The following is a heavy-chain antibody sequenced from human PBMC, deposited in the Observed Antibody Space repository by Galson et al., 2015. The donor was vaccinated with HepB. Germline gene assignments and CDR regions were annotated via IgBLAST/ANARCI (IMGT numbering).Heavy chain of an antibody. CDR1: GFTFSAFT. D-gene: IGHD3-16*01. CDR3: AREFGVVDPYFDY. V-gene: IGHV3-23*01. CDR2: ITGSGGDT. J-gene: IGHJ4*02. Sequence: SLRLSCAASGFTFSAFTMSWVRQAPGRGLEWVSAITGSGGDTYYADSVKGRFIISRESSKKTIYLQMNSLRAEDTALYYCAREFGVVDPYFDYWGQGTLLTVSS.